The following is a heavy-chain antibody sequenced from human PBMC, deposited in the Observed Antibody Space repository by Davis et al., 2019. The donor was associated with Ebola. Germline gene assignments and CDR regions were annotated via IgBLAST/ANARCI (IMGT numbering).Heavy chain of an antibody. CDR1: GFTFSSYA. Sequence: GESLKISCAASGFTFSSYAMSWVRQAPGKGLEWVSAISGSGGSTYYADSVKGRFTISRDNSKKTLYLQMNSLRAEDTAVYYCANFRGATLSYYYYGMDVWGQGTTVTVSS. D-gene: IGHD1-26*01. CDR3: ANFRGATLSYYYYGMDV. CDR2: ISGSGGST. V-gene: IGHV3-23*01. J-gene: IGHJ6*02.